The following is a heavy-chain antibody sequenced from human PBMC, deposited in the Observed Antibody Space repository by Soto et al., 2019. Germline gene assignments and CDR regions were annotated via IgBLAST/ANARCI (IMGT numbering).Heavy chain of an antibody. CDR2: ISGSGGST. Sequence: PGGSLRLSCAASGFTFSSYAMSWVRQAPGKGLEWVSAISGSGGSTYYADSVKGRFTISRDNAKNSLYLQMNSLRAEDTAVYYCARDASSSYDYIWGSYRLDAFDIWGQGTMVTVSS. CDR3: ARDASSSYDYIWGSYRLDAFDI. D-gene: IGHD3-16*02. CDR1: GFTFSSYA. J-gene: IGHJ3*02. V-gene: IGHV3-23*01.